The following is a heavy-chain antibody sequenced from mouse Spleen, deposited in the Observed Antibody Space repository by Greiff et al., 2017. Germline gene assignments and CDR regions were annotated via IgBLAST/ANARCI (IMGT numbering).Heavy chain of an antibody. CDR2: IDPSDSYT. CDR1: GYTFTSYW. V-gene: IGHV1-69*01. D-gene: IGHD3-1*01. Sequence: QVQLQQSGAELVMPGASVKLSCKASGYTFTSYWMHWVKQRPGQGLEWIGEIDPSDSYTNYNQKFKGKATLTVDKSSSTAYMQLSSLTSEDSAVYYCARGGSSGLMDYWGQGTSVTVSS. J-gene: IGHJ4*01. CDR3: ARGGSSGLMDY.